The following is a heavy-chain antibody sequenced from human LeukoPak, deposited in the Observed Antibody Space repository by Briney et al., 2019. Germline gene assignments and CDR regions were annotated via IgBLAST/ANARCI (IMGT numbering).Heavy chain of an antibody. CDR3: ARVGQYSGYAYFDY. Sequence: PSETLSLTCTVSGGSVSSSSYYWGWIRQPPGKGLEWIGSIYYSGSTYYNPSLKSRVTISVDTSKNQFSLKLSSVTAADTAVYYCARVGQYSGYAYFDYWGQGTLVTVSS. J-gene: IGHJ4*02. CDR1: GGSVSSSSYY. V-gene: IGHV4-39*07. CDR2: IYYSGST. D-gene: IGHD5-12*01.